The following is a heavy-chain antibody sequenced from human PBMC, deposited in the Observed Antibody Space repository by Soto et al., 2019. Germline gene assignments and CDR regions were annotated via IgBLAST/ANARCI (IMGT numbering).Heavy chain of an antibody. CDR3: AHSDGAYEIIYFDF. Sequence: PEQTLGIDCRSWWLSFNNTRVAVGWIRQTPGGALEWLTLIYYNDDRRFSPSLKTRLTITGDTSKNQVVLSLTNVDPGDTATYFCAHSDGAYEIIYFDFWGQPTLVTLSS. D-gene: IGHD2-8*01. V-gene: IGHV2-5*01. J-gene: IGHJ4*02. CDR2: IYYNDDR. CDR1: WLSFNNTRVA.